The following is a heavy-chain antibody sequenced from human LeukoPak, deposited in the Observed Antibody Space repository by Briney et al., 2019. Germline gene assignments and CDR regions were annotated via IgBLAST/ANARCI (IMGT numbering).Heavy chain of an antibody. CDR1: GFTFSNYA. V-gene: IGHV3-23*01. CDR3: AREYASSSGSVFDY. Sequence: PGGSLRLSCAASGFTFSNYAMSWVRQAPGKGLEWVSAISGSGDTPYNADSVKGRFTISRDNSKNTLYLQMNSLRAEDTAIYYCAREYASSSGSVFDYWGPGTLVTVSS. J-gene: IGHJ4*02. CDR2: ISGSGDTP. D-gene: IGHD6-6*01.